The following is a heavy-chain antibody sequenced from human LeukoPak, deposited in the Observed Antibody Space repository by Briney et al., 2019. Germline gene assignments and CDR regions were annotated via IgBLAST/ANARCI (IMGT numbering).Heavy chain of an antibody. Sequence: SGGSLRLSCAASGFTFRSYSMNWVRQAPGKGLEWVSAIDPSSTYIYYADSVKGRFTISRDNAKNSLYLQMNSLRVEDTAVYYCAREYDILTGSPLDYWGQGTLVTVSS. D-gene: IGHD3-9*01. CDR3: AREYDILTGSPLDY. J-gene: IGHJ4*02. V-gene: IGHV3-21*01. CDR2: IDPSSTYI. CDR1: GFTFRSYS.